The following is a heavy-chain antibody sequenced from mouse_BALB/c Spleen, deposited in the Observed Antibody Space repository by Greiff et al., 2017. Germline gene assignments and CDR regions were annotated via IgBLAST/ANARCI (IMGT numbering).Heavy chain of an antibody. V-gene: IGHV5-17*02. D-gene: IGHD1-1*01. CDR1: GFTFSSFG. CDR3: ARSHYYGSSYWFAY. J-gene: IGHJ3*01. Sequence: DVKLVESGGGLVQPGGSRKLSCAASGFTFSSFGMHWVRQAPEKGLEWVAYISSGSSTIYYADTVKGRFTISRDNPKNTLFLQMTSLRSEDTAMYYCARSHYYGSSYWFAYWGQGTLVTVSA. CDR2: ISSGSSTI.